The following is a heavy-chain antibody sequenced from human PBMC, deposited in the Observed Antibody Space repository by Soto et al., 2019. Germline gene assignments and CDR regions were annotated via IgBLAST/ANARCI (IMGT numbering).Heavy chain of an antibody. CDR3: ARDRVMRGNSYYYGMDV. V-gene: IGHV1-69*12. J-gene: IGHJ6*02. CDR1: GGSFSTFA. Sequence: QVLLVQSGAEVKKPGSSMKVSCKTSGGSFSTFAISWVRLAPGQGLEWMGVFIPGVAAPTYAQRFQGRITIDADESTGTAYLELNSLRTEDTAVYYCARDRVMRGNSYYYGMDVWGHGTTVTVSS. D-gene: IGHD2-8*01. CDR2: FIPGVAAP.